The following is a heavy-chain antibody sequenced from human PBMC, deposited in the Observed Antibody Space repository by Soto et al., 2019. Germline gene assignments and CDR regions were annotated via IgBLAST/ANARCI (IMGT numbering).Heavy chain of an antibody. CDR2: IYYSGST. Sequence: SETLSLTCPVSGCSISSYYWSWIRQPPGKGLEWIGYIYYSGSTNYNPSLKSRVTISVDTSKNQFSLKLSSVTAADTAVYYCAREGKGSSGYLDYWGQGTLVTVSS. D-gene: IGHD3-22*01. CDR3: AREGKGSSGYLDY. CDR1: GCSISSYY. J-gene: IGHJ4*02. V-gene: IGHV4-59*01.